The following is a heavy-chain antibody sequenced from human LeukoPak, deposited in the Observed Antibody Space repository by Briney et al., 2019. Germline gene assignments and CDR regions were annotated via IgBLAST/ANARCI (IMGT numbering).Heavy chain of an antibody. CDR1: GYTFTGYY. CDR2: INPNDGGA. Sequence: GASVKVSCKASGYTFTGYYVHWVRQAPGQGFEWMGWINPNDGGADYAQKFQGRVTMTRDTSIGTVYVELSKLRSDDTAVYYCARRTAAMVNDYWGQGTLVTVSS. D-gene: IGHD2-8*01. V-gene: IGHV1-2*02. J-gene: IGHJ4*02. CDR3: ARRTAAMVNDY.